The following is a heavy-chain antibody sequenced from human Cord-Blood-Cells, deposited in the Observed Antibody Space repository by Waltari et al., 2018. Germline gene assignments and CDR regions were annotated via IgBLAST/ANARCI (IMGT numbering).Heavy chain of an antibody. CDR3: AKDRGLWWELDAFDI. CDR2: ISGSGGST. V-gene: IGHV3-23*01. Sequence: EVQLLESGGGLVQPGGSLRLSCAASGFTVSSYAMSWARQAPGKGLEWVSAISGSGGSTYYADSVKGRFTISRDNSKNTLYLQMNSLRAEDTAVYYCAKDRGLWWELDAFDIWGQGTMVTVSS. J-gene: IGHJ3*02. D-gene: IGHD2-15*01. CDR1: GFTVSSYA.